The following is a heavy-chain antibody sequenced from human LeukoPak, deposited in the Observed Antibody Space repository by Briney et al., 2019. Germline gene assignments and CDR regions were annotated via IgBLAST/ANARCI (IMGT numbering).Heavy chain of an antibody. V-gene: IGHV3-9*01. CDR3: AKDMSSSPGKDAFDI. J-gene: IGHJ3*02. D-gene: IGHD2-2*01. Sequence: GRSLRLSCAASGFTFDDYAMHWVRQAPGKGLEWVSGISWNSGSIGYADSVKGRFTISRDNAKNSLYLQMNSLRAEDTALYYCAKDMSSSPGKDAFDIWGQGTMVTVSS. CDR1: GFTFDDYA. CDR2: ISWNSGSI.